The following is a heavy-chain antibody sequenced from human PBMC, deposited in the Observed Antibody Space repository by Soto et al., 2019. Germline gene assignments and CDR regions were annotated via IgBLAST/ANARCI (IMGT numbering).Heavy chain of an antibody. J-gene: IGHJ5*02. V-gene: IGHV1-46*01. CDR3: ARGWLRRLRGAKPSALHWFGP. Sequence: GASVKVSCKASGYTFTSYYMHWVRQAPGQGLEWMGIINPSGGSTSYAQKFQGRVTMTRDTSTSTVYMELSSLRSEDTAVYYCARGWLRRLRGAKPSALHWFGPWGQGTLVTVS. CDR2: INPSGGST. D-gene: IGHD4-17*01. CDR1: GYTFTSYY.